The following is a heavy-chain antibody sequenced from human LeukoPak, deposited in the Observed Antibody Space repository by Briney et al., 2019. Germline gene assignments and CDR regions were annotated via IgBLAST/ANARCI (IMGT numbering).Heavy chain of an antibody. V-gene: IGHV4-61*05. CDR1: GGSISSSHYY. CDR2: IYYSGST. J-gene: IGHJ5*02. D-gene: IGHD3-10*01. Sequence: SETLSLTCTVSGGSISSSHYYWGWIRQTPGKGLEWIGTIYYSGSTNYNPSLKSRVTISVDTSKNQFSLKLISVTAADTAVYYCARGAHYYGSGTDSWGQGTLVTVSS. CDR3: ARGAHYYGSGTDS.